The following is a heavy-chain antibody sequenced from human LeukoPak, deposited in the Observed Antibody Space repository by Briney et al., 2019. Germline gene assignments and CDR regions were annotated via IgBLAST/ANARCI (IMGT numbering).Heavy chain of an antibody. Sequence: GGSLRLSCAASGFTFDDYVMHWVRQAPGKGLEWVSGISWNSGSIGYADSVKGRFTISRDNAKNSLYLQMNSLRAEDTALYYCAKDSMVRGVPVYFDYWGQGTLVTVSS. V-gene: IGHV3-9*01. J-gene: IGHJ4*02. CDR2: ISWNSGSI. CDR1: GFTFDDYV. D-gene: IGHD3-10*01. CDR3: AKDSMVRGVPVYFDY.